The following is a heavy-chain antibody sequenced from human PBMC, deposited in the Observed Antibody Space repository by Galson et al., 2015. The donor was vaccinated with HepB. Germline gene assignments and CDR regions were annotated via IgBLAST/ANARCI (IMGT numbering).Heavy chain of an antibody. CDR2: ISSSSSTI. J-gene: IGHJ4*02. Sequence: SLRLSCAASGFTFSSYSMNWVRQAPGKGLEWVSYISSSSSTIYYADSVKGRFTISRDNAKNSLYLQMNSLRDEDTAVYYCARGRYSYGYEFDYFDYWGQGTLVTVSS. CDR1: GFTFSSYS. D-gene: IGHD5-18*01. CDR3: ARGRYSYGYEFDYFDY. V-gene: IGHV3-48*02.